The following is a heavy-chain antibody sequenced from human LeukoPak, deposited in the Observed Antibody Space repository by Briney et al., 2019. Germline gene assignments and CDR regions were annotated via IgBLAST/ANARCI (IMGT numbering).Heavy chain of an antibody. D-gene: IGHD6-19*01. CDR3: ARRQWLVLSWFDP. CDR1: GGSISSYY. V-gene: IGHV4-39*01. Sequence: SETLSLTCTVSGGSISSYYWGWIRQPPGKGLEWIGSIYYSGSTYYNPSLKSRVTISVDTSKNQFSLRLSSVTAADTAVYYCARRQWLVLSWFDPWGQGTLVTVSS. J-gene: IGHJ5*02. CDR2: IYYSGST.